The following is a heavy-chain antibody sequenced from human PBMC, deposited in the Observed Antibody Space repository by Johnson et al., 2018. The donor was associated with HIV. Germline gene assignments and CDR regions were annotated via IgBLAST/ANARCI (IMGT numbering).Heavy chain of an antibody. J-gene: IGHJ3*02. CDR1: GFTFDDYA. CDR2: ISWDGGRT. CDR3: ASSLSSRSHDAFDM. D-gene: IGHD6-13*01. V-gene: IGHV3-43D*03. Sequence: VQLVESGGVVVQPGGSLRLSCAASGFTFDDYAMHWVRQAPGKGLEWVSLISWDGGRTYYGDSVKGRFTISRDNSKNSLYLQMNSLRAEDTAVYYCASSLSSRSHDAFDMWGQGTMVTVSS.